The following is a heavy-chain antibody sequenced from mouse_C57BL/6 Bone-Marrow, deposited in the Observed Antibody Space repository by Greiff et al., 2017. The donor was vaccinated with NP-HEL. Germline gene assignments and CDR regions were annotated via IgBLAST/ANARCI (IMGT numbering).Heavy chain of an antibody. Sequence: VQLQESGPGLVQPSQSLSITCTVSGFSLTSYGVHWVRQSPGKGLEWLGVIWSGGSTDYNAAFISRLSISKDNSKSQVFFKMNSLQADDTAIYYCARKGDWDDYYAMDYWGQGTSVTVSS. CDR3: ARKGDWDDYYAMDY. D-gene: IGHD4-1*01. V-gene: IGHV2-2*01. CDR2: IWSGGST. J-gene: IGHJ4*01. CDR1: GFSLTSYG.